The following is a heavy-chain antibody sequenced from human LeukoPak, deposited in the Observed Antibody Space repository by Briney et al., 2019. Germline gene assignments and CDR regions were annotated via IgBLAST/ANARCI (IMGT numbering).Heavy chain of an antibody. V-gene: IGHV5-10-1*01. CDR3: ARHRWLRVFDY. Sequence: GGSLKISFQGSGYRFTSYWISWVRQTPGKGLGWMGRIDPSDSYTNYSPSFQGHVTISADKSISTAYLQWSSLKASDTAMYYCARHRWLRVFDYWGQGTLVTVSS. J-gene: IGHJ4*02. CDR2: IDPSDSYT. CDR1: GYRFTSYW. D-gene: IGHD5-12*01.